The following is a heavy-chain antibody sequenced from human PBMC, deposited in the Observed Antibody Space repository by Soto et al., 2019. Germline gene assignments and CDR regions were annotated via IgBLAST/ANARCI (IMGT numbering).Heavy chain of an antibody. CDR2: IYRSGST. CDR3: ERAHESGDYHGIFI. CDR1: GDSVGSSAAMY. D-gene: IGHD3-3*02. J-gene: IGHJ6*02. V-gene: IGHV4-61*08. Sequence: SDTLSLTCTVSGDSVGSSAAMYWAWVRQPPGKELEFIGKIYRSGSTLLNSALQSRVTLSMEPSKNQFSLHLRSVTVGDTARYFSERAHESGDYHGIFIWGPGITVTVSS.